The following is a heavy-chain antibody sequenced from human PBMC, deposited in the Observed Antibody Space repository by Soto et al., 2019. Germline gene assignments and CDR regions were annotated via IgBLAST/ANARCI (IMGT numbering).Heavy chain of an antibody. CDR3: ARAGYSYNTGYYFDY. CDR2: VYYSGTT. CDR1: GGSISSYY. J-gene: IGHJ4*02. V-gene: IGHV4-59*01. D-gene: IGHD5-18*01. Sequence: SETLSLTCIVSGGSISSYYWSWIRQPPGKGLEWIGYVYYSGTTYHNPSLKSRVTMSVDTSNNQFSLKVSSVTAADTAAYYCARAGYSYNTGYYFDYWGQGTLVTVSS.